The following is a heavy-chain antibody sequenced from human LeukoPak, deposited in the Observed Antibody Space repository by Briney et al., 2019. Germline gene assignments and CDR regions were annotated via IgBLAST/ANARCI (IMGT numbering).Heavy chain of an antibody. V-gene: IGHV3-23*01. Sequence: GGSLRLSCAASGFTFSSYAMNWVRQAPGKGLEWVSAISVSGGSTYYADSVKGRFTISRDNSKNTLYLQMHSLRAEDTAVYYCAKVAIAATVYAEYFQHWGQGTLVTVSS. CDR2: ISVSGGST. CDR1: GFTFSSYA. D-gene: IGHD6-13*01. J-gene: IGHJ1*01. CDR3: AKVAIAATVYAEYFQH.